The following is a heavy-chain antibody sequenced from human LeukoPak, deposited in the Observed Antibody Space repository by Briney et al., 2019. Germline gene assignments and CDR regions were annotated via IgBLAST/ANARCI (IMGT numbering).Heavy chain of an antibody. CDR1: GFTVSTYA. J-gene: IGHJ4*02. V-gene: IGHV3-23*01. Sequence: GGSLRLSSAASGFTVSTYAMTWVRQAPGKGLEWVSGISGSGGSTYYTDSVKGRFTISRDNSKNTLHLQMNSLRAEDTAVYYCARRYCSGGSCYAPDYWGQGTLVTVSS. CDR3: ARRYCSGGSCYAPDY. D-gene: IGHD2-15*01. CDR2: ISGSGGST.